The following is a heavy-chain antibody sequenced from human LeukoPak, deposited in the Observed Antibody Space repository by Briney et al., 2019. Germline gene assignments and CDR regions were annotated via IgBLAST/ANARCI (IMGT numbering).Heavy chain of an antibody. CDR3: ASPGRYCSSTSCYTRLDY. D-gene: IGHD2-2*02. CDR2: IYYSGST. J-gene: IGHJ4*02. Sequence: SETLSLTCTVSGGSISSSSYYWGWIRQPPGKGLEWIGSIYYSGSTYYNPSLKSRVTIFVDTSKNQFSLKLSSVTAADTAVYYCASPGRYCSSTSCYTRLDYWGQGTLVTVSS. CDR1: GGSISSSSYY. V-gene: IGHV4-39*01.